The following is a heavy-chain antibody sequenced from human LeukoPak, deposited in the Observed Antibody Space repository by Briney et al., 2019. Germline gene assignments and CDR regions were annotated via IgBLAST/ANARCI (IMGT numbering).Heavy chain of an antibody. CDR3: ARVVVYGVLSFDY. V-gene: IGHV3-48*02. J-gene: IGHJ4*02. CDR1: GFTFSSYS. D-gene: IGHD2-8*02. CDR2: INSGSSAI. Sequence: GGSLRLSCAASGFTFSSYSMNWVRQAPGKGLEWVSYINSGSSAIYYADSVKGRFTISRDNAKNSLYLQMNSLRDEDTAVYYCARVVVYGVLSFDYWGQGTLVTVSS.